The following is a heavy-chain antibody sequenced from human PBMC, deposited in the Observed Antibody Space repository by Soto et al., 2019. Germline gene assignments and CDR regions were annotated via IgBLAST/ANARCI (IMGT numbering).Heavy chain of an antibody. CDR1: GFTLSTYS. D-gene: IGHD3-22*01. V-gene: IGHV3-23*01. CDR3: AKDVEKCSGDYPDYYDS. J-gene: IGHJ4*01. CDR2: TMRDGRA. Sequence: PGGSLRLSCAASGFTLSTYSVSWVRQAPGKGLEWLSATMRDGRAHYADSVRGRFTISRDNSKNTVYLQMNSLRDDDTAVYFCAKDVEKCSGDYPDYYDSWSHGTLVTVSS.